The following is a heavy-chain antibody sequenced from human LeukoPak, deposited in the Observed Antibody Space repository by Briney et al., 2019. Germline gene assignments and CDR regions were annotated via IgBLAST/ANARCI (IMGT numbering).Heavy chain of an antibody. Sequence: ASVKVSCKTSGYTFTMFEIHWIRQAPGQGPEWMGWMNPDTGNTGYSQSLQGRLTLTRDTSKSVAYMELTSLTSEDTAVYYCARNPNYFGSGTHYSPGMSDCWGQGTLITVSA. V-gene: IGHV1-8*03. CDR2: MNPDTGNT. D-gene: IGHD3-10*01. J-gene: IGHJ4*02. CDR1: GYTFTMFE. CDR3: ARNPNYFGSGTHYSPGMSDC.